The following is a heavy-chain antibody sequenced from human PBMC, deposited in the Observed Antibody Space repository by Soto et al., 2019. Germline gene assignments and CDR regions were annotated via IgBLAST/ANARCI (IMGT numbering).Heavy chain of an antibody. V-gene: IGHV4-59*01. Sequence: SETLSLTCTVSGGSISSYYWSWIRQPPGKGLELIGYIYYSGRTNNNPSLKSRVTISVDTSKNQFSLKLSSVTAADTAVYYCARDGYSSGMDVWGQGXTVTVSS. CDR1: GGSISSYY. J-gene: IGHJ6*02. CDR2: IYYSGRT. D-gene: IGHD6-13*01. CDR3: ARDGYSSGMDV.